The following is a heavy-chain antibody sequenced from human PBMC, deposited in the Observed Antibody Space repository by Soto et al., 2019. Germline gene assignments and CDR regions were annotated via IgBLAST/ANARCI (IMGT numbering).Heavy chain of an antibody. Sequence: QITLKESGPALMKPTQTFTLTCSFSGFSLTSRPVGLGCLRQPPGKALEWLALIYWDDDKRYNPSLRGRLTITKDTSYNQVVLTMTNMDPVDTATYYCAHRRDYNGYWNGGYFDYWGQGILVTVSS. CDR3: AHRRDYNGYWNGGYFDY. CDR2: IYWDDDK. CDR1: GFSLTSRPVG. V-gene: IGHV2-5*02. D-gene: IGHD1-1*01. J-gene: IGHJ4*02.